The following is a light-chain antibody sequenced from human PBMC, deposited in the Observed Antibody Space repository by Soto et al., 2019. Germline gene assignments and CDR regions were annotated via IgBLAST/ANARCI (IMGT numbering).Light chain of an antibody. CDR2: AAS. CDR3: LQHYNFSWT. V-gene: IGKV1-6*02. J-gene: IGKJ1*01. CDR1: QDIRYD. Sequence: AIQVTQSPSSLSASVGDRVTISCRTSQDIRYDLGWYQQKPGEAPKHLIFAASNLQSGVPSRFRGSGSGTDFTLAISSLQPEGFATYYCLQHYNFSWTFGQGTKVDIK.